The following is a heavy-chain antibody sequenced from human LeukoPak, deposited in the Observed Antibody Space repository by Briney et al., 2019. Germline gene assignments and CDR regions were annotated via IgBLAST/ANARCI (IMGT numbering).Heavy chain of an antibody. Sequence: GGSLRLSCAASGFTFSSYGMHWVRQAPGKGLEWVAVISYDGSNKYYADSVKGRFTISRDNSKNTLYLQMNSLRVEDTAFYYCAKDNRRHYTSGPNPDSLHWGQGALVTVSS. V-gene: IGHV3-30*18. D-gene: IGHD6-19*01. CDR2: ISYDGSNK. J-gene: IGHJ4*02. CDR1: GFTFSSYG. CDR3: AKDNRRHYTSGPNPDSLH.